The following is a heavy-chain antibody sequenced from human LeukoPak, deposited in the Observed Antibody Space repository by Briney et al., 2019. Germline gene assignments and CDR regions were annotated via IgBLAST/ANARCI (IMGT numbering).Heavy chain of an antibody. CDR2: IGRSGTTI. V-gene: IGHV3-48*04. CDR1: EFTFSDYT. CDR3: AKVQTGIAVAGCFDY. Sequence: GGSLRLSCAASEFTFSDYTMNWVRQAPGKGLEWVSIIGRSGTTIYYADSVKGRFTISRDNAKNSLYLQMNSLRAEDTALYYCAKVQTGIAVAGCFDYWGQGTLVTVSS. J-gene: IGHJ4*02. D-gene: IGHD6-19*01.